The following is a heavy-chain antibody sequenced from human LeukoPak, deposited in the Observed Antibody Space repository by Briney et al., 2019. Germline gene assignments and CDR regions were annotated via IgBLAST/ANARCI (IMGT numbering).Heavy chain of an antibody. J-gene: IGHJ4*02. V-gene: IGHV5-51*01. CDR2: IYPGDSET. Sequence: GESLKISCKGSGYIFTDYWIGWVRQMPGKGLEWMGIIYPGDSETRYSPSFQDQVTISADKSITTAYMQWSSLKAADTAMYYCARRASRVGADLDYWGQGTLVTVSS. D-gene: IGHD1-26*01. CDR3: ARRASRVGADLDY. CDR1: GYIFTDYW.